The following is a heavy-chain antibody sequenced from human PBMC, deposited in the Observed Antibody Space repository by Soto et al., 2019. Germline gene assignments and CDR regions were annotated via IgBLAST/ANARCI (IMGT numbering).Heavy chain of an antibody. J-gene: IGHJ5*02. CDR2: ISAYKGNT. Sequence: ASVKVSCKASGYTFPSYGISWVRQAPRQGLEWRGWISAYKGNTNYAQKLQGRVTMTTDTSTSTAYMELRSLRSDDTAGYYCARGEIKTSQNIVISGFDPWGQGTLVTVSS. D-gene: IGHD3-16*02. CDR3: ARGEIKTSQNIVISGFDP. CDR1: GYTFPSYG. V-gene: IGHV1-18*01.